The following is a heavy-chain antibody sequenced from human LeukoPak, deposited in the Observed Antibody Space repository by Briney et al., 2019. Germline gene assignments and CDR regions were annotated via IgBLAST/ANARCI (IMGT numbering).Heavy chain of an antibody. V-gene: IGHV3-9*01. J-gene: IGHJ4*02. CDR1: GFTFDDYA. D-gene: IGHD4-17*01. Sequence: PGRSLRLSCAASGFTFDDYAMHWVRQAPGKGLEWVSGISWNSGSIGYADSVKGRITISRDNAKNSLYLQMNSLRAEDTALYYCAKSGDYERPVFDYWGQGTLVTVSS. CDR3: AKSGDYERPVFDY. CDR2: ISWNSGSI.